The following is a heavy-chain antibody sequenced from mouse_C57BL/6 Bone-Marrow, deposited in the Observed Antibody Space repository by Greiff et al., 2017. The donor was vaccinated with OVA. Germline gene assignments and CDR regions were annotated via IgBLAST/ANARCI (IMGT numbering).Heavy chain of an antibody. Sequence: EVQVVESGGGLVQPGGSLKLSCAASGFTFSDYYMYWVRQTPEKRLEWVAYISNGGGSTYYPDTVKGRFTISRDNAKNTLYLQMSRLKSEDTAMYYCARQGVGYYGSSHWYFDVWGTGTTVTVSS. CDR1: GFTFSDYY. CDR3: ARQGVGYYGSSHWYFDV. CDR2: ISNGGGST. V-gene: IGHV5-12*01. J-gene: IGHJ1*03. D-gene: IGHD1-1*01.